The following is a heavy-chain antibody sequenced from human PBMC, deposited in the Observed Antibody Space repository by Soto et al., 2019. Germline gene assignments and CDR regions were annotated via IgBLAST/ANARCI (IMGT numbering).Heavy chain of an antibody. CDR2: IIPIFGTA. CDR1: GGTFSSYA. V-gene: IGHV1-69*06. Sequence: QVQLVQSGAEVKKPGSSVKVSCKASGGTFSSYAISWVRQAPGQGLEWMGGIIPIFGTANYAQKFQGRVSITRETSASTVYMDLSSLRSEDTAVYYCAREVRSAGEDRWGQGTLVSVSS. J-gene: IGHJ5*02. D-gene: IGHD6-19*01. CDR3: AREVRSAGEDR.